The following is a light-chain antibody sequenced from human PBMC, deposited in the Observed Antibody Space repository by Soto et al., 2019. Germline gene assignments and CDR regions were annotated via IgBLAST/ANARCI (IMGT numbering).Light chain of an antibody. J-gene: IGKJ1*01. V-gene: IGKV1-8*01. CDR2: AAS. CDR3: QQYYSYPWT. CDR1: QGISSY. Sequence: AIRMTQSPSSLSASTGDRVTITCRASQGISSYLAWYQQKPGKAPKLLIYAASTLQSGVPSRFSGSGSGTEFTLTISCLQSEDFATYYCQQYYSYPWTFGQGTKV.